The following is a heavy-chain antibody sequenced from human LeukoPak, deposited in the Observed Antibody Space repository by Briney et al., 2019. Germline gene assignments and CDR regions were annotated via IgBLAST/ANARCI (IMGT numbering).Heavy chain of an antibody. Sequence: ASVKVSCKASEYSFTCYNIYWMRQAPGQGLEWMGRINFDSGGTNSAQKFQGRVPMTRDTSVSTAYMELTRLISDDTAVYYCARLSIPDYYFDLWGQGAPVTVSS. CDR2: INFDSGGT. CDR1: EYSFTCYN. CDR3: ARLSIPDYYFDL. J-gene: IGHJ4*02. V-gene: IGHV1-2*06. D-gene: IGHD4/OR15-4a*01.